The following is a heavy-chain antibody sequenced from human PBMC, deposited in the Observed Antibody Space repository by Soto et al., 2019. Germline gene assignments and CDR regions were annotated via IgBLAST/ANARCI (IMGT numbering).Heavy chain of an antibody. D-gene: IGHD7-27*01. CDR1: GFTFSSYA. J-gene: IGHJ4*02. CDR2: VSGSGGST. V-gene: IGHV3-23*01. Sequence: EVQLLESGGGLVQPGGSLRLSCAASGFTFSSYAMSWVRQAPGKGLEWVSAVSGSGGSTYYADSVKGRFTISRDNSKNTLYLQMNSLRAEDMAVYYCAKSKNWGFFFDYWGQGTLVTVSS. CDR3: AKSKNWGFFFDY.